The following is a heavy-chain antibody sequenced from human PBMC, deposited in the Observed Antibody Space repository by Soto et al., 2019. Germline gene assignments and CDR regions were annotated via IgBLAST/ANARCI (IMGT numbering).Heavy chain of an antibody. D-gene: IGHD2-2*01. Sequence: EVQLVESGGGLVQPGGSLRLSCGASGFIFSSFWMSWVRQAPGKGLEWVANINQYGSEKYYVDPVKGRFTISRDNVKNSLYMQMNSLRVEDMAVYYGVLLRVRYCSSNSCYYYMDVWGTGTRGTVS. V-gene: IGHV3-7*01. CDR1: GFIFSSFW. J-gene: IGHJ6*03. CDR2: INQYGSEK. CDR3: VLLRVRYCSSNSCYYYMDV.